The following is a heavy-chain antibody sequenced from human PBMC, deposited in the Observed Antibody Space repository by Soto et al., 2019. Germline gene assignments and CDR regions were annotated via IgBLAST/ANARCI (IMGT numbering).Heavy chain of an antibody. CDR2: ISAYNGNT. Sequence: QVQLVQSGAEVKKPGASVKVSCKASGYTFTSYGISWVRQAPGQGLEWMGWISAYNGNTNYVQQLRRRVTMTTDTPTSTAYMELRGLRSNDTAVYYCPRAVSSIQDLGSYAFYIWGQGTTVTGSS. V-gene: IGHV1-18*01. CDR3: PRAVSSIQDLGSYAFYI. CDR1: GYTFTSYG. J-gene: IGHJ3*02. D-gene: IGHD6-6*01.